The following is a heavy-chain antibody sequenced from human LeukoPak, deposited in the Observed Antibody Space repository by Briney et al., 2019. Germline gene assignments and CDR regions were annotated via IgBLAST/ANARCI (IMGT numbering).Heavy chain of an antibody. Sequence: SETLSLTCTVSGGSINNYYWTWIRQPPGKGLECIGYVYYTGSTYYNPPLKSRVTISVDSSKNQFSLKLNSVTAADTAVYYCARDSSTVTTRHFDYWGQGTLVTVSS. V-gene: IGHV4-59*01. J-gene: IGHJ4*02. D-gene: IGHD4-17*01. CDR2: VYYTGST. CDR3: ARDSSTVTTRHFDY. CDR1: GGSINNYY.